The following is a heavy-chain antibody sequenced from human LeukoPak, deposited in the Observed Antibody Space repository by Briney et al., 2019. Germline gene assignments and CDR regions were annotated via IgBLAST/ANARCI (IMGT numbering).Heavy chain of an antibody. CDR1: GGSISSGSYY. J-gene: IGHJ4*02. D-gene: IGHD3-3*01. CDR3: ARGEVTIFGVAYFDY. Sequence: SQTLSLTCTVSGGSISSGSYYWSWIRQPAGKGLEWIGRIYTSGSTNYNPSLKSRVTISVDTSKNQFSLKLSSVTAADTAVYCCARGEVTIFGVAYFDYWGQGTLVTVSS. CDR2: IYTSGST. V-gene: IGHV4-61*02.